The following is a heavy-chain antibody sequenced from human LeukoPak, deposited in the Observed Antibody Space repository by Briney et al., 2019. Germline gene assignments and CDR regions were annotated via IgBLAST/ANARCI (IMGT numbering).Heavy chain of an antibody. D-gene: IGHD5-12*01. J-gene: IGHJ4*02. V-gene: IGHV4-34*01. CDR2: INHSGST. Sequence: PSETLSLTCAVYGGSFSGYYWSWIRQPPGKGLEWIGEINHSGSTNYSPSLKSRVTISVDTSKNQFSLKLSSVTAADTAVYYCARNTYSGYDYLDYWGQGTLVTVSS. CDR1: GGSFSGYY. CDR3: ARNTYSGYDYLDY.